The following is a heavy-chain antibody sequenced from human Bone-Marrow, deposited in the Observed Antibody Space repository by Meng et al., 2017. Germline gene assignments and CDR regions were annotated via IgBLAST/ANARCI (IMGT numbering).Heavy chain of an antibody. D-gene: IGHD6-13*01. CDR1: GYSFTTFY. CDR2: INPKTGIT. Sequence: ASVKVSCKASGYSFTTFYIHWVRQAPGQGLEWVGWINPKTGITNYAQNFQGRVTMTRDTSISTAYMEVSSLKSDDTAVYYCARDPSSSWEYYFDSWGQGTLVTVSS. CDR3: ARDPSSSWEYYFDS. J-gene: IGHJ4*02. V-gene: IGHV1-2*02.